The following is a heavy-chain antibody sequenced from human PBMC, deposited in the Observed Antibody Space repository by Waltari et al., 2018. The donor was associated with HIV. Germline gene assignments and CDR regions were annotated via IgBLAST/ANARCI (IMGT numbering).Heavy chain of an antibody. CDR3: VRVAATASAPFDL. Sequence: EVQLSESGGGLVQPGESLRLAGVGSDFNVATYEMAWVRQTPGRGLHWISSLSRSDLETYYADSVKGRFSVSRDDAENTLHLHMDRLTVDDTALYYCVRVAATASAPFDLWGQGTLVTVSS. V-gene: IGHV3-23*01. CDR1: DFNVATYE. J-gene: IGHJ4*02. CDR2: LSRSDLET. D-gene: IGHD3-3*01.